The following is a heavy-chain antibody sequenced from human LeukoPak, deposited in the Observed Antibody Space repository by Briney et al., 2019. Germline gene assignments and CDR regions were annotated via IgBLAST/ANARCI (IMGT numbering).Heavy chain of an antibody. D-gene: IGHD1-1*01. CDR2: IIPILGIA. Sequence: SVKVSCEASGGTFSSYAISWMRQAPGQGLEWMGRIIPILGIANYAQKFQGRVTITADKSTSTAYMELSSLRSEDTAVYYCARAPGTPIYYFDYWGQGTLVTVSS. CDR1: GGTFSSYA. V-gene: IGHV1-69*04. CDR3: ARAPGTPIYYFDY. J-gene: IGHJ4*02.